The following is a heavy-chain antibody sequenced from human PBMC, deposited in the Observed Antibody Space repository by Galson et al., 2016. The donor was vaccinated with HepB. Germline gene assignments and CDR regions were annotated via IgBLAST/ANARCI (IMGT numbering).Heavy chain of an antibody. CDR1: GFTFSSYA. Sequence: SLRLSCAASGFTFSSYAMHWVRQAPGRGLVWVSRINNDGSETFYADSVKGRFTISRDNAKNTVYLQMNSLRAEDSAVYYCTRDSYSSADYWGQGTLVTVSS. CDR2: INNDGSET. J-gene: IGHJ4*02. CDR3: TRDSYSSADY. V-gene: IGHV3-74*01. D-gene: IGHD3-22*01.